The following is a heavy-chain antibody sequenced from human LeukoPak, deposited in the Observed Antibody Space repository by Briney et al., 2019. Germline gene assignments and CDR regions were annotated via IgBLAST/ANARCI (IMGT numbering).Heavy chain of an antibody. CDR2: MNPNSGNT. J-gene: IGHJ3*02. Sequence: ASVKVSCKASGYTFTSYDINWVRQATGQGLEWMGWMNPNSGNTGYAQKFQGRVTMTRNTSISTAYMELSRLRSDDTAVYYCARWDEHDAFDIWGQGTMVTVSS. V-gene: IGHV1-8*01. CDR1: GYTFTSYD. D-gene: IGHD1-26*01. CDR3: ARWDEHDAFDI.